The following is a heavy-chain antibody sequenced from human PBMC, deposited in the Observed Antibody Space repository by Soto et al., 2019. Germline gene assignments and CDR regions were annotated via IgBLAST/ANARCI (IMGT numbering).Heavy chain of an antibody. V-gene: IGHV1-69*04. Sequence: QVQLVQSGAEVKKPGSSVKVSCMTSGGSFSGYVFTWVRQAPGQGLEWMGRIIPDHNITNYAESLKGRVTISADTSSSTTYMELSTLRSDDTAVYVCGRAKSIFVIVTDVYDIWGQGTMVIVSS. CDR3: GRAKSIFVIVTDVYDI. J-gene: IGHJ3*02. CDR2: IIPDHNIT. CDR1: GGSFSGYV. D-gene: IGHD3-3*01.